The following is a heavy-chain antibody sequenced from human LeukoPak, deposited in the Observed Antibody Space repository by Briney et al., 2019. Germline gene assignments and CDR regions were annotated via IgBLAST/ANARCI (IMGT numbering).Heavy chain of an antibody. D-gene: IGHD2-2*01. CDR1: GYTFTGYY. CDR2: INPNSGGT. V-gene: IGHV1-2*02. Sequence: ASVKVSCKASGYTFTGYYMHWVRQAPGQGLEWMGWINPNSGGTNYAQKFQGRVTMTRDTSISTAYMELSRLRSDDTAVYYCATLRDTVVVPAAVDYWGQGTLVTVSS. J-gene: IGHJ4*02. CDR3: ATLRDTVVVPAAVDY.